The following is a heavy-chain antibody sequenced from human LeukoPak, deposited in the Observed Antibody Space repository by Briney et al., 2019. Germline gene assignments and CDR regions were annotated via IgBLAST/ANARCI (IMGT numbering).Heavy chain of an antibody. Sequence: ASVKVSCKASGYTFINYGISWVRQAPGQGLEWMGWISAYNGNTNYAQKFQGRVTMTTDTSTSTAYMELRSLRSDDTAVYYCARDFPETTATDWFDPWGQGTLVTVSA. CDR1: GYTFINYG. D-gene: IGHD6-13*01. J-gene: IGHJ5*02. CDR2: ISAYNGNT. V-gene: IGHV1-18*01. CDR3: ARDFPETTATDWFDP.